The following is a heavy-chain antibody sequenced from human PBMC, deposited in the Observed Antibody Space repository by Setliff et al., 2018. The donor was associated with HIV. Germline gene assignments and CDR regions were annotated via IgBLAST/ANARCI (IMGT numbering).Heavy chain of an antibody. Sequence: GASVKVSCKASGGTFSGSGINWVRQAPGQGFEWVGGLLPLFETTTYAQTFQGRVSITTDESTSTVYMELSSLRSEDTAVYYCARDFPEVYYDSSGYLDYWGQGTLVTVSS. CDR2: LLPLFETT. V-gene: IGHV1-69*05. D-gene: IGHD3-22*01. CDR3: ARDFPEVYYDSSGYLDY. CDR1: GGTFSGSG. J-gene: IGHJ4*02.